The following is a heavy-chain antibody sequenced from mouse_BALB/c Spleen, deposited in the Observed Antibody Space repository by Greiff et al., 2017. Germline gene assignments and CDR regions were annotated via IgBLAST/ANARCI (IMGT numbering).Heavy chain of an antibody. CDR3: AREGTARAWFAY. CDR1: GYTFTDYY. V-gene: IGHV1-77*01. D-gene: IGHD3-2*01. J-gene: IGHJ3*01. Sequence: VQLQQSGAELARPGASVKLSCKASGYTFTDYYINWVKQRTGQGLEWIGEIYPGSGNTYYNEKFKGKATLTADKSSSTAYMQLSSLTSEDSAVYFCAREGTARAWFAYWGQGTLVTVSA. CDR2: IYPGSGNT.